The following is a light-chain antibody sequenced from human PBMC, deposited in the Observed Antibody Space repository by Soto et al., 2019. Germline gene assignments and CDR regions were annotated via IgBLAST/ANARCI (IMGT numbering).Light chain of an antibody. V-gene: IGLV2-14*01. CDR2: GVS. J-gene: IGLJ2*01. Sequence: QSALTQPATVSGSPGQSITISCTGTSSDVGNYNYVSWYQQHPGKAPKVMIYGVSNRPSGVSNRFSGSKSGNTASLTISGLQAEDEAEYYCSSYTSSSTPVIFGGGTKLTVL. CDR1: SSDVGNYNY. CDR3: SSYTSSSTPVI.